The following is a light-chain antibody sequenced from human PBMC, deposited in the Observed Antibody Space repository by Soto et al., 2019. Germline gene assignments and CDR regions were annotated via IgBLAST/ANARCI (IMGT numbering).Light chain of an antibody. CDR3: QEYGSSVGGT. J-gene: IGKJ4*01. CDR2: DAS. V-gene: IGKV3-20*01. Sequence: EVVLTQSPGTLSLSPGERATLSCRASQSVSSGYLAWYQQKPGQAPRLLIYDASSRATGIPDRFSGSGSGTDFTLTISTLEPEDFAVYYCQEYGSSVGGTFGGGTKVDIK. CDR1: QSVSSGY.